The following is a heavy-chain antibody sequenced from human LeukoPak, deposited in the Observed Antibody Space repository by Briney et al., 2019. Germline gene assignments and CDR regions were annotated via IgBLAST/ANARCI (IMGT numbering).Heavy chain of an antibody. CDR2: IIPIFGTA. CDR1: GGTFSSYA. J-gene: IGHJ5*02. Sequence: SVKVSCKASGGTFSSYAISWVRQAPGQGLGWMGGIIPIFGTANYAQKFQGRVTITADESTSTAYMELSSLRSEDTAVYYCARGAWNDGEDWFDPWGQGTLVTVSS. CDR3: ARGAWNDGEDWFDP. D-gene: IGHD1-1*01. V-gene: IGHV1-69*01.